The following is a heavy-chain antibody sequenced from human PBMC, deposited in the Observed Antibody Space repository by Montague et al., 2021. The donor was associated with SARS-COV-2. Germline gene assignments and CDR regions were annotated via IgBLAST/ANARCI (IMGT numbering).Heavy chain of an antibody. J-gene: IGHJ6*02. CDR3: ARGGHSSSWYYYYGMDV. D-gene: IGHD6-13*01. V-gene: IGHV3-53*01. CDR2: IYSGGST. Sequence: SLRLSWAASGFTVSSNYMSWVRQAPGKGLEWVSVIYSGGSTYYADSVKGRFTISRDNSKNTLYLQMNSLRAEDTAVYYCARGGHSSSWYYYYGMDVWGQGTTVTVSS. CDR1: GFTVSSNY.